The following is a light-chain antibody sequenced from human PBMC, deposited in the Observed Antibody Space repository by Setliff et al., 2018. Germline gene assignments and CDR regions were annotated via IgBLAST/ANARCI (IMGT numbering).Light chain of an antibody. CDR3: NAYTSGTTYV. Sequence: QSALTQPPSASGTPGQRVTISCSGTSSNIGSNAVNWYQHFPGTAPKLLIQTNNQRHFGVPGRFSGSKSGNTASLTISGLQTEDEADYYCNAYTSGTTYVFGTGTNVTVL. CDR1: SSNIGSNA. J-gene: IGLJ1*01. CDR2: TNN. V-gene: IGLV1-44*01.